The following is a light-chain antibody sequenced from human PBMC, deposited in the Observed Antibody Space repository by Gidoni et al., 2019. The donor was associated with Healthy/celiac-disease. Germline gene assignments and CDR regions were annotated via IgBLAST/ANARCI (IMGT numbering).Light chain of an antibody. CDR3: QSYDSSLIRYV. V-gene: IGLV1-40*01. Sequence: QSVLTQPPSVSGAPGQRVTISCTGSSSNIGAGYDVHWYQQLPGTAPKPLIYGNSNRPSGVPDRFSGSKSGTSASLAITGLQAEDEADYYCQSYDSSLIRYVFGTGTKVTVL. CDR1: SSNIGAGYD. CDR2: GNS. J-gene: IGLJ1*01.